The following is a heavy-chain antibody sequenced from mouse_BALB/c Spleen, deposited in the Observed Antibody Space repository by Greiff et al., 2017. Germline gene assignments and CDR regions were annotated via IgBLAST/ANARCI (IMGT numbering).Heavy chain of an antibody. J-gene: IGHJ3*01. Sequence: QVQLQQSGAELLKPGAPVKISCKATGYTFSSYWLEWVKQRPGHGLEWIGEILPGSGSTNYNEKFKGKATFTADTSSNTAYMQLSSLTSEDSAVYYCARRSYYDYPWFAYWGQGTLVTVSA. CDR2: ILPGSGST. V-gene: IGHV1-9*01. CDR1: GYTFSSYW. CDR3: ARRSYYDYPWFAY. D-gene: IGHD2-4*01.